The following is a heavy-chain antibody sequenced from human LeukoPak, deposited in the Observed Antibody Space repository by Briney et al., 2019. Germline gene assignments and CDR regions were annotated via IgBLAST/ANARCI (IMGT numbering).Heavy chain of an antibody. CDR3: ARARVRGGCGLDY. CDR2: ISYDGSNK. Sequence: GGSLRLSCAASGFTFSSYAMHWVRQAPGKGLEWVAVISYDGSNKYYADSVKGRFTISRDNSKNTLYLQMNSLRAEDTAVYYCARARVRGGCGLDYWGQGTLVTVSS. D-gene: IGHD2-21*01. CDR1: GFTFSSYA. J-gene: IGHJ4*02. V-gene: IGHV3-30-3*01.